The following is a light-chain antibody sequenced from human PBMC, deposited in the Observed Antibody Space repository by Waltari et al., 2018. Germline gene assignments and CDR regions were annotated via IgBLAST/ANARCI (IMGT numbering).Light chain of an antibody. Sequence: QPVLTQPPSSSASPGESARLTCTLPSDFNVGDFIIYWYQQRPGSPPRFLLYYNSDSEKAQCSGVLSRFSGSEDASDNAGILLMSGLQSEDEADYYCMFWPSNVWVFGGGTKLTVL. V-gene: IGLV5-37*01. CDR2: YNSDSEK. CDR1: SDFNVGDFI. CDR3: MFWPSNVWV. J-gene: IGLJ3*02.